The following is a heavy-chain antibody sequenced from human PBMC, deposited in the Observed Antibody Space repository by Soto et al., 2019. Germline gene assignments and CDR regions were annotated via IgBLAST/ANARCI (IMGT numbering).Heavy chain of an antibody. CDR3: ARFSGATYGDYGEGINY. J-gene: IGHJ4*02. CDR1: GGSISGSGYS. Sequence: PSETLSLTCTVSGGSISGSGYSWGWIRQPPGKGRECIGSVHYSGSTAYNPSLKGRVTISVDTTKNQFSLKLTSLTAADTAVYFCARFSGATYGDYGEGINYWGQGTLVTVSS. CDR2: VHYSGST. D-gene: IGHD4-17*01. V-gene: IGHV4-39*01.